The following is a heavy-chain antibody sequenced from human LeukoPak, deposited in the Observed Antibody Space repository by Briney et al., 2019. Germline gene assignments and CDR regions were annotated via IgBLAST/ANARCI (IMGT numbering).Heavy chain of an antibody. CDR1: GFSFSSTS. Sequence: PGGSLRLSCAASGFSFSSTSMHWVRQAPGKGLEWVAVISYDGSNKYYADSVKGRFTISRDNSKNTLYLQMNSLRAEDTAVYYCARGGPRATFDYWGQGTLVTVSS. J-gene: IGHJ4*02. D-gene: IGHD3/OR15-3a*01. CDR3: ARGGPRATFDY. CDR2: ISYDGSNK. V-gene: IGHV3-30*04.